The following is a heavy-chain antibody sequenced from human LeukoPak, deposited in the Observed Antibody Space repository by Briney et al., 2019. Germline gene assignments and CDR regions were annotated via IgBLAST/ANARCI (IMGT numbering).Heavy chain of an antibody. Sequence: GGSLRLSCAASGFTFTIYWMTWVRQAPGKGLEWVANIKQDGSEKYYVDSVKGRFTISRDNAKNSLYLQMNSLRAEDTAVYYCARTGVGYDLSCHDYWGQGTLVTVSS. J-gene: IGHJ4*02. V-gene: IGHV3-7*01. CDR1: GFTFTIYW. CDR3: ARTGVGYDLSCHDY. D-gene: IGHD5-12*01. CDR2: IKQDGSEK.